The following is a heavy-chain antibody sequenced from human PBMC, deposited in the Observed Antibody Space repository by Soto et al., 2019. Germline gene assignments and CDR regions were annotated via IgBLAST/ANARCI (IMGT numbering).Heavy chain of an antibody. CDR3: ATGNFYCGGDCYNY. CDR1: GFTFSSYA. V-gene: IGHV3-30-3*01. Sequence: QVQLVESGGGVVQPGRSLRLSCAASGFTFSSYAMHWVRQAPGKGLEWVAVISYDGSNKYYADSVKGRFTISRDNSKNPLYLQMTSLKTEDAAVYYCATGNFYCGGDCYNYWGQGTLVTVSS. CDR2: ISYDGSNK. J-gene: IGHJ4*02. D-gene: IGHD2-21*02.